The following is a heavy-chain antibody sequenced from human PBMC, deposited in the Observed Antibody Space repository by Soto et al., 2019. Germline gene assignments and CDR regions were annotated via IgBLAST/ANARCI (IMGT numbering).Heavy chain of an antibody. CDR1: GFTFSSYA. D-gene: IGHD4-17*01. J-gene: IGHJ4*02. CDR3: ATATTVQGRY. CDR2: LSGSGVNT. V-gene: IGHV3-23*01. Sequence: EVQLLESGGGLVQPGGSLRVSCAASGFTFSSYAMTWVRQAPGKGLEWVSTLSGSGVNTYYADSVKGRFTISRDNSKNTLYLQMNSLRVEDTAIYFCATATTVQGRYWGQGTLVTVSS.